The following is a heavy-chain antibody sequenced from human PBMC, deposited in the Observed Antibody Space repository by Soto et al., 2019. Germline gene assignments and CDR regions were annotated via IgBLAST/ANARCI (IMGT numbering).Heavy chain of an antibody. CDR1: GFTFSTYW. CDR2: INDDGSST. Sequence: EVQLVESGGGLVQPGGSLRLSCAASGFTFSTYWMHWVRQAPGKGLVWVSRINDDGSSTSYADSVKGRFTISRDNAKNTLSLQMNSLRAEDTAVYYCARGNDFGDYLGYWGQATLVTVSS. J-gene: IGHJ4*02. D-gene: IGHD4-17*01. V-gene: IGHV3-74*01. CDR3: ARGNDFGDYLGY.